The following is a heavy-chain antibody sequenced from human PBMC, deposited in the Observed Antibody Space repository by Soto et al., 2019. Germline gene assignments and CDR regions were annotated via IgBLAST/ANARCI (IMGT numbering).Heavy chain of an antibody. CDR1: GFTFSSYG. J-gene: IGHJ6*02. V-gene: IGHV3-33*01. CDR3: ASEGYSSSWYRPSRYYYYGMDV. Sequence: GGSLRLSCAASGFTFSSYGMHWVRQAPGKGLEWVAVIWYDGSNKYYADSVKGRFTISRDKSKNTLYLQMNSLRAEDTAVYHCASEGYSSSWYRPSRYYYYGMDVWGQGTTVTVPS. CDR2: IWYDGSNK. D-gene: IGHD6-13*01.